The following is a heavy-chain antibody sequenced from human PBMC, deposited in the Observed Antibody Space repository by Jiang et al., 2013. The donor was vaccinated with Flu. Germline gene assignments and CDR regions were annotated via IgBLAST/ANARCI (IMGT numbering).Heavy chain of an antibody. D-gene: IGHD6-13*01. CDR1: GYTFTSYY. J-gene: IGHJ5*02. Sequence: GAEVKKPGASVKVSCKASGYTFTSYYMHWVRQAPGQGLEWMGIINPSDGSTSYAQKFQGRVTMTRDTSTSTVYMELSSLRSEDTAVYYCARGAGPIAAAGLREDWFDPWGQGTLVTVSS. CDR2: INPSDGST. CDR3: ARGAGPIAAAGLREDWFDP. V-gene: IGHV1-46*01.